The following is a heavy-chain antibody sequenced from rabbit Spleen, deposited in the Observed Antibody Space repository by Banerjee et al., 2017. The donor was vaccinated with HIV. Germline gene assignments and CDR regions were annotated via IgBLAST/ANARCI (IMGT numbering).Heavy chain of an antibody. V-gene: IGHV1S40*01. J-gene: IGHJ4*01. Sequence: QSLEESGGDLVKPGASLTLTCKASGLDFSGDSYDSYMCWIRQAPGKGLEWIACIYTSSGSTWYAGWVNGRFTISKTSSTTVALQMTSLTAADTATYFCAKWGGTASGDYKWGPGTLVTVS. D-gene: IGHD1-1*01. CDR3: AKWGGTASGDYK. CDR2: IYTSSGST. CDR1: GLDFSGDSY.